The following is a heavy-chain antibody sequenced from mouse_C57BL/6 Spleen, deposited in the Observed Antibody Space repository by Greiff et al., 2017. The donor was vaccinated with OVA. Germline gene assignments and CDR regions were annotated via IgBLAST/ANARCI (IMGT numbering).Heavy chain of an antibody. V-gene: IGHV1-82*01. J-gene: IGHJ2*01. CDR2: IYPGDGDT. D-gene: IGHD1-1*01. CDR1: GYAFSSSW. Sequence: QVQLKESGPELVKPGASVKISCKASGYAFSSSWMNWVKQRPGKGLEWIGRIYPGDGDTNYNGKFKGKATLTADKSSSTAYMQLSSLTSEDSAVYFCARNLLKGYYFDYWGQGTTLTVSS. CDR3: ARNLLKGYYFDY.